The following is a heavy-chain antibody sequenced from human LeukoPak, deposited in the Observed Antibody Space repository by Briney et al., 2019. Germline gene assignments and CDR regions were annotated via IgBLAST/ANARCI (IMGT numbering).Heavy chain of an antibody. D-gene: IGHD5-12*01. CDR2: ISSSSSYT. Sequence: PGGSLRLSCAASGFTFSDYYMSWIRQAPGKGLEWVSYISSSSSYTNYADSVKGRFTISRDNAKNSLYLQMNSLRAEDTAVYYCARTSGVATNSAHFDYWGQGTLVTVSS. CDR3: ARTSGVATNSAHFDY. CDR1: GFTFSDYY. J-gene: IGHJ4*02. V-gene: IGHV3-11*03.